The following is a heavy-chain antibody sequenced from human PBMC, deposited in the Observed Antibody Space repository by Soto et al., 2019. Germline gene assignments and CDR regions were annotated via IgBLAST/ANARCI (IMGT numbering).Heavy chain of an antibody. Sequence: SETLSLTCTVSGGSISSSSYYWGWIRQPPGKGLEWIGSIYYSGSTYYNPTIKTRVTISVDTSKNQFSLKLTSVTAADTAVYYCARHRGQGVAFFDYWGQGTLVTVSS. J-gene: IGHJ4*02. D-gene: IGHD3-10*01. CDR2: IYYSGST. CDR3: ARHRGQGVAFFDY. CDR1: GGSISSSSYY. V-gene: IGHV4-39*01.